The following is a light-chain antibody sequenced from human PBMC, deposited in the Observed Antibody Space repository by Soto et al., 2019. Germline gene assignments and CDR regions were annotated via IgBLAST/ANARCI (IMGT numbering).Light chain of an antibody. CDR1: QVISSY. Sequence: DIQLTQSPSFLSASVGDRVTITCRASQVISSYLAWYQQKPGKAPKLLIYAASTLQSGVPSRFSGRGSETEFTLTISSLQPEDLATYYCQHLNGYPGYIFGQGTKLEIK. V-gene: IGKV1-9*01. CDR3: QHLNGYPGYI. J-gene: IGKJ2*01. CDR2: AAS.